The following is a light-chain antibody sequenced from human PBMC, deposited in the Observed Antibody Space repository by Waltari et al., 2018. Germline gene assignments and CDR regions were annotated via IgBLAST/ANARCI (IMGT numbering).Light chain of an antibody. CDR3: QQYKNYPVT. CDR1: QTVGKW. V-gene: IGKV1-5*03. Sequence: DIHMTQSPSTLSASVGDRVIITCRANQTVGKWLAWYQQKPGRAPYLLMSKASSLQDGVPPRFSGSGSGTEFTLTISSLRPEDFATYYCQQYKNYPVTFGGGTKVEI. CDR2: KAS. J-gene: IGKJ4*01.